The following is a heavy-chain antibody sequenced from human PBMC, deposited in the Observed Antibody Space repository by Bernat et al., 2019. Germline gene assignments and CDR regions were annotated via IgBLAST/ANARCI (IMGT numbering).Heavy chain of an antibody. V-gene: IGHV3-64D*06. D-gene: IGHD3-3*01. CDR3: VKDLRDDFWSGYYDY. CDR2: ISSNGGST. Sequence: EVQLVESGGGLVQPGGSLRLSCSASGFTFSSYAMHWVRQAPGKGLEYVSAISSNGGSTYDADSVKDRFTISRDNSKDTLYLPMSSLRAEDTAVYYCVKDLRDDFWSGYYDYWGQGTLVTVSS. J-gene: IGHJ4*02. CDR1: GFTFSSYA.